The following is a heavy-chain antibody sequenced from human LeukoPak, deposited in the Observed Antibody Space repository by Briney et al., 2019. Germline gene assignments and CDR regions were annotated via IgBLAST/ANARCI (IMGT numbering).Heavy chain of an antibody. CDR1: GGSISSNIYY. CDR2: INYSGRT. V-gene: IGHV4-39*01. J-gene: IGHJ4*02. Sequence: PSETLSLTCSVSGGSISSNIYYWGWIRQPPGKGLEWIGNINYSGRTYYNPSLKSRVTISVDSSKNQFSLRLRSVTAADTAVYYCASEAYPYHYFDYWGQGTLVTVSS. CDR3: ASEAYPYHYFDY. D-gene: IGHD2-21*01.